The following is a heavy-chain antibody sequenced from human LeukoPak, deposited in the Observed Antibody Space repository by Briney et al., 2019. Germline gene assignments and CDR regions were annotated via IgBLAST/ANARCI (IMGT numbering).Heavy chain of an antibody. D-gene: IGHD6-13*01. CDR2: ISISSSYI. V-gene: IGHV3-21*01. CDR1: GFTFSNYS. J-gene: IGHJ4*02. Sequence: GGSLRLSCAASGFTFSNYSMNWVRQAPGKGLEWVSSISISSSYIYYADSVKGRFTISRDNAKNSLYLQMNSLRAEDTAVYYCARYPGIAAAGYWGQGTLVTVSS. CDR3: ARYPGIAAAGY.